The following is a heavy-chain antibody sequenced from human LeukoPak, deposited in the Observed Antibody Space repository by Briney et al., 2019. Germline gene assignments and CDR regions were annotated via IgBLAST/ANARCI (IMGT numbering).Heavy chain of an antibody. V-gene: IGHV4-31*03. Sequence: SQTLSLTCTVSGGSISSGGYYWSWIRQHPGKCLEWIGYIYYSGSTYYNPSLKTRVTISVDTSKNQFSLKLSSVTAADTAVYYCARVPDGYNLYFDYWGQGTLVTVSS. CDR1: GGSISSGGYY. CDR3: ARVPDGYNLYFDY. CDR2: IYYSGST. D-gene: IGHD5-24*01. J-gene: IGHJ4*02.